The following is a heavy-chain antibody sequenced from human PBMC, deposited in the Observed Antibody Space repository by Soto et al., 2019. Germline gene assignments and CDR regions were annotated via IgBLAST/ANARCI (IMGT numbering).Heavy chain of an antibody. CDR1: GFSFTIYS. D-gene: IGHD1-26*01. CDR2: IKPDGSEK. Sequence: PGGSLRLSCAASGFSFTIYSMTWVRQAPGKGLEWVANIKPDGSEKSYVDSVKGRFTIYRDNAKNSPYLQMNSLRPEDTAVYYCLRGTYAFDYWGQGTLVTVSS. J-gene: IGHJ4*02. V-gene: IGHV3-7*03. CDR3: LRGTYAFDY.